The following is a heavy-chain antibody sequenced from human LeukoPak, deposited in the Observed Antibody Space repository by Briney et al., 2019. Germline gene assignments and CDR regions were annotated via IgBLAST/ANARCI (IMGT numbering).Heavy chain of an antibody. D-gene: IGHD6-6*01. CDR1: GFTFSSYS. J-gene: IGHJ4*02. Sequence: PGGSLRLSCAASGFTFSSYSMNWVRQAPGKGLEWVSSISSSSSYIYYADSVKGRFTISRDNAKNSLYLQMNSLRAEDTAVYYCARDPGHSSSHFGYWGQGTLATVSS. CDR2: ISSSSSYI. V-gene: IGHV3-21*01. CDR3: ARDPGHSSSHFGY.